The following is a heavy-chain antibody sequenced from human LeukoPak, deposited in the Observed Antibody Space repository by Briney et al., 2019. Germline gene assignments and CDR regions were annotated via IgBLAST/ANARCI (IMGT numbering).Heavy chain of an antibody. CDR3: ARENSYDSSGYYYDYFDY. Sequence: GGSLRLSCAASGFTFSSYGMHWVRQAPGKGLEWVAVIWYDGSNKYYADSVKGRFTISRDNSKNTLYLQMNCLRAGDTAVYYCARENSYDSSGYYYDYFDYWGQGTLVTVSS. V-gene: IGHV3-33*01. D-gene: IGHD3-22*01. CDR2: IWYDGSNK. J-gene: IGHJ4*02. CDR1: GFTFSSYG.